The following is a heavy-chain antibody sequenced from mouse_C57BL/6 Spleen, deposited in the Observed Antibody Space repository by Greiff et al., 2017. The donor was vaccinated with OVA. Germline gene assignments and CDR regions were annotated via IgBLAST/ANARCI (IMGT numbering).Heavy chain of an antibody. J-gene: IGHJ2*01. Sequence: DVKLQESGPGLVKPSQSLSLTCSVTGYSITSGYYWNWIRQFPGNKLEWMGYISYDGSNNYNPSLKNRISITRDTSKNQFFLKLNSVTTEDTATYYCARVTGTGDFDYWGQGTTLTVSS. CDR3: ARVTGTGDFDY. CDR2: ISYDGSN. CDR1: GYSITSGYY. V-gene: IGHV3-6*01. D-gene: IGHD4-1*01.